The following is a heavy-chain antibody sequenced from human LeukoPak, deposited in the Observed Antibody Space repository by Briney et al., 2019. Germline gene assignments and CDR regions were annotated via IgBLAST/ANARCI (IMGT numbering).Heavy chain of an antibody. CDR1: GFTFSNYA. D-gene: IGHD4-17*01. V-gene: IGHV3-23*01. CDR3: AKRPQVTTSPFDD. Sequence: PGGSLRLSCAASGFTFSNYAMSWARQAPGRGLEWVAAISGDGEKTYNVDSVKGRFTISRDNSKNTLYLQMNSLRDEDTAVYYCAKRPQVTTSPFDDWGQGTLVTVSS. J-gene: IGHJ4*02. CDR2: ISGDGEKT.